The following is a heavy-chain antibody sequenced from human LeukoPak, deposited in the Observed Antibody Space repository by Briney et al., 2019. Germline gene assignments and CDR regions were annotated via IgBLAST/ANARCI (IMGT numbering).Heavy chain of an antibody. CDR1: GFTFSSYW. Sequence: GGSLRLSCAASGFTFSSYWMSWVRQAPGKGLEWVANIKQDGSEKYYVDSVKGRFTISRDNAKNSLYLQMNSLRAEDTAVYYCARAVAGIFDAFDIWGQGTMVTVSS. J-gene: IGHJ3*02. CDR3: ARAVAGIFDAFDI. V-gene: IGHV3-7*01. D-gene: IGHD6-19*01. CDR2: IKQDGSEK.